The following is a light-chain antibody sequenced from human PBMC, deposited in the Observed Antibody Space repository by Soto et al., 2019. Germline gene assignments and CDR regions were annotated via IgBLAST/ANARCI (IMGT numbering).Light chain of an antibody. V-gene: IGLV2-8*01. Sequence: QSVLTQPPSASGSPGQSVAISCTGTSSDVGGYNYVSWYQQPPGKAPKLRIYELTTRPSAVPDRFSGSKSGNTASLTVSGLQAVDEADYYCSSYGGSSNVFGTGTKVTV. CDR2: ELT. CDR3: SSYGGSSNV. CDR1: SSDVGGYNY. J-gene: IGLJ1*01.